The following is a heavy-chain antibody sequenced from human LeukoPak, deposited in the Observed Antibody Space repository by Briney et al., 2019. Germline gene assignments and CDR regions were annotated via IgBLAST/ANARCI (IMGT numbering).Heavy chain of an antibody. CDR3: AREVTDYGAGS. CDR2: LFSSVTA. J-gene: IGHJ5*02. CDR1: GGSISGGTYN. V-gene: IGHV4-61*02. Sequence: SETLSLTWTVSGGSISGGTYNWAWRRPRAGKGLEWVGRLFSSVTAQYNPSLQSRVIISLDTSNNQFSLRLSSVTAADTAVYYCAREVTDYGAGSWGQGTLVTVSS. D-gene: IGHD4-17*01.